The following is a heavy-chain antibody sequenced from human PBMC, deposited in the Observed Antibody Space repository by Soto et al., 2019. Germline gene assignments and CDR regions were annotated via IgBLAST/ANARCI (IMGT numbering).Heavy chain of an antibody. J-gene: IGHJ5*02. Sequence: APVKVSCKVSGYTLTELSMHWVRQAPGKGLEWMGGFDPEDGETIYAQKFQGRVTMTEDTSTDTAYMELSSLRSEDTAVYYCATVYASQHLSNWNDVLSWFDPWGQGTLVTV. V-gene: IGHV1-24*01. CDR3: ATVYASQHLSNWNDVLSWFDP. CDR2: FDPEDGET. D-gene: IGHD1-1*01. CDR1: GYTLTELS.